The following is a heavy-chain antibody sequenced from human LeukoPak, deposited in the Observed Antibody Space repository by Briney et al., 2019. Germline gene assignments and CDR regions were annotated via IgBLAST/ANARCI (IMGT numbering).Heavy chain of an antibody. V-gene: IGHV3-21*01. CDR1: GFTFSSYS. D-gene: IGHD1-26*01. J-gene: IGHJ4*02. CDR3: ARYSGSYQNLYYFDY. CDR2: ISSSSYI. Sequence: GGSLRLSCAASGFTFSSYSMNWVRQAPGKGLEWVSSISSSSYIYYADSVKGRFTISRDNAKNSLYLQMNSLRAEDTAVYYCARYSGSYQNLYYFDYWGQGTLVTVSS.